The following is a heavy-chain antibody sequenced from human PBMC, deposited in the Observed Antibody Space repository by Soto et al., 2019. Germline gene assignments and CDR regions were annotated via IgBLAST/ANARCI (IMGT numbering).Heavy chain of an antibody. CDR2: ILDDGSNK. CDR3: ARDTTTTSDLNWYFDL. V-gene: IGHV3-33*01. D-gene: IGHD4-17*01. J-gene: IGHJ2*01. CDR1: GFTFSSYG. Sequence: QVQLVESGGGVVQPGRSLRLSCAASGFTFSSYGMHWVRQAPGKGLEWVAVILDDGSNKYDADSVKGRFNISRDNSKNTLYLQMNRLSAEDTAVYYCARDTTTTSDLNWYFDLWGRGTLVTVSS.